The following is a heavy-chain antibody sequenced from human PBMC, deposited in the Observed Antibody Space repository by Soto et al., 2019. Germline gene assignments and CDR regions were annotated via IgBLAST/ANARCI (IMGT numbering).Heavy chain of an antibody. CDR2: ISAYNGNT. CDR1: GYTFTSYG. CDR3: ARTVLGYSYGYGHCDY. D-gene: IGHD5-18*01. Sequence: QVQLVQSGAEVKKPGASVQVSCTASGYTFTSYGISWVRQAPGQGLEWLGWISAYNGNTNYAQKIQGRVTMTTDTSTSTADMELRSLRSDDTAVYYCARTVLGYSYGYGHCDYSGQGTLVTVSS. V-gene: IGHV1-18*01. J-gene: IGHJ4*02.